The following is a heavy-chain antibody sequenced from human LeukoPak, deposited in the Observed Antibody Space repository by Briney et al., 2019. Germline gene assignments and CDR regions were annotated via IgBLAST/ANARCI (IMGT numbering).Heavy chain of an antibody. D-gene: IGHD5-12*01. J-gene: IGHJ4*02. CDR3: ARDQRYSGYEL. Sequence: PSETLSLTCTVSGGSISSSSYYWGWIRQPPGKGLEWIGRIYTSGSTNYNPSLKSRVTMSVDTSKNQFSLKLSSVTAADTAVYYCARDQRYSGYELWGQGTLVTVSS. CDR1: GGSISSSSYY. CDR2: IYTSGST. V-gene: IGHV4-39*07.